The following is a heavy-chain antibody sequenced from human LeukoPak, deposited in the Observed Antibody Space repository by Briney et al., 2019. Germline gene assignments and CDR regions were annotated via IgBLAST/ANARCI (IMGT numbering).Heavy chain of an antibody. CDR3: ARELGMTTVTTTFSWFDP. J-gene: IGHJ5*02. CDR2: IKQDGSEE. V-gene: IGHV3-7*01. CDR1: GFTFSSYW. D-gene: IGHD4-17*01. Sequence: GGSLRLSCAASGFTFSSYWMSWVRQAPGKGLEWVANIKQDGSEENYVDSVKGRFTISRDNAKNSLYLQMNSLRAEDTAVYYCARELGMTTVTTTFSWFDPWGQGTLVTVSS.